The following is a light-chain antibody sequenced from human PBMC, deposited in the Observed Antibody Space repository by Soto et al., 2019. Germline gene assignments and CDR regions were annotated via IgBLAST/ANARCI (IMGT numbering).Light chain of an antibody. J-gene: IGLJ3*02. CDR3: AAWDDSLSGWV. CDR2: RSS. V-gene: IGLV1-47*01. CDR1: SSNIGSNS. Sequence: QSALTQPPSASGTPGQRVTISCSGSSSNIGSNSVYWYQQFPGTAPKLLIYRSSQRPSGVPDRFSGSRSGTSASLAISGLRSEDEADYYCAAWDDSLSGWVFGGGTKLTVL.